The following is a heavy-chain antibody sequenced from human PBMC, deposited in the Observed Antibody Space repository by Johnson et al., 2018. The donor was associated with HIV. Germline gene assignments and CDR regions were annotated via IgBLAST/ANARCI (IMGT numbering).Heavy chain of an antibody. CDR1: GFIFSSYG. J-gene: IGHJ3*02. CDR3: AKEGGYSYGYGGDQTGDAFDI. D-gene: IGHD5-18*01. Sequence: QVQLVESGGGVVQPGGSLRLSCAASGFIFSSYGMHWVRQAPGKGPEWVSYIRYDGDNKYYVDSVKGRFTISRDNHNKTLYLQTSSLRLEDTDVYYCAKEGGYSYGYGGDQTGDAFDIWGQGTTVTVSS. V-gene: IGHV3-30*02. CDR2: IRYDGDNK.